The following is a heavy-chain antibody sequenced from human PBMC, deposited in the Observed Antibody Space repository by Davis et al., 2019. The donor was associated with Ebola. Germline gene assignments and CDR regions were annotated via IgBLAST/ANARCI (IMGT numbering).Heavy chain of an antibody. CDR1: GGSISSYYW. CDR2: IYWNDDK. Sequence: TLSLTCTVSGGSISSYYWSWIRQPPGKALEWLALIYWNDDKRYSPSLKSRLTITKDTSKNQVVLTMTNMDPVDTATYYCARCYYYDSSGYWGWFDPWGQGTLVTVSS. D-gene: IGHD3-22*01. CDR3: ARCYYYDSSGYWGWFDP. V-gene: IGHV2-5*01. J-gene: IGHJ5*02.